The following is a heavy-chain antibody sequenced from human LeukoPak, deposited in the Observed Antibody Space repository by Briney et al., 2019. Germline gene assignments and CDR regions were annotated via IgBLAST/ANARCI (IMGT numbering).Heavy chain of an antibody. J-gene: IGHJ4*02. Sequence: ASVKVSCKVSGYTLTELSMHWVRQAPGKGLEWMGGFDPEDGETIYAQKFQGRVTMTEDTSTDTAYMELSSLRSEDTAVYYCARSPYYYDSSGYYYAEAFDYWGQGTPVTVSS. CDR3: ARSPYYYDSSGYYYAEAFDY. D-gene: IGHD3-22*01. V-gene: IGHV1-24*01. CDR2: FDPEDGET. CDR1: GYTLTELS.